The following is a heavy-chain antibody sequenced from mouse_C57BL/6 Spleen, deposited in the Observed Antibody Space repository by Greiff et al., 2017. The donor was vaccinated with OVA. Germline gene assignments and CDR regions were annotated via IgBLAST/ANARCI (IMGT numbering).Heavy chain of an antibody. CDR3: ATNWDVGYFDV. CDR2: INPSSGYT. CDR1: GYTFTSYW. V-gene: IGHV1-7*01. Sequence: QVQLQQSGAELAKPGASVKLSCKASGYTFTSYWMHWVKQRPGQGLEWIGYINPSSGYTKSNQKFKDKATLTADKSSSTAYMQLSSLTYEDSAVYYCATNWDVGYFDVWGTGTTVTVSS. J-gene: IGHJ1*03. D-gene: IGHD4-1*01.